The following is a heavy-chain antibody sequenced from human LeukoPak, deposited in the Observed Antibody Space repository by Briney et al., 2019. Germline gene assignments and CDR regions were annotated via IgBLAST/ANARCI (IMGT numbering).Heavy chain of an antibody. CDR2: IIPIFGTA. CDR1: GGTFSSYA. D-gene: IGHD3-22*01. Sequence: SVKVSCKASGGTFSSYAISWVRQAPRQGLEWMGGIIPIFGTANYAQKFQGRVTITADESTSTAYMELSSLRSEDTAVYYCAGTEDSSGSRFDYWGQGTLVTVSS. CDR3: AGTEDSSGSRFDY. V-gene: IGHV1-69*13. J-gene: IGHJ4*02.